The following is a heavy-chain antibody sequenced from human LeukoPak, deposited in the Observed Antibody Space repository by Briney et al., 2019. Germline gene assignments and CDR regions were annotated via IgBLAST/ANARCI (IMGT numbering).Heavy chain of an antibody. CDR1: GFSFRDYE. Sequence: PGGSLRLSCAASGFSFRDYEMNWVRQAPGKGLEWVSYISITSNTIHYADSVKGRFTISRDNAKNSLHLQMTRLRADDTAVYYCARGALDAYDSWGQGTPVTVSS. CDR3: ARGALDAYDS. D-gene: IGHD5-24*01. J-gene: IGHJ5*01. CDR2: ISITSNTI. V-gene: IGHV3-48*03.